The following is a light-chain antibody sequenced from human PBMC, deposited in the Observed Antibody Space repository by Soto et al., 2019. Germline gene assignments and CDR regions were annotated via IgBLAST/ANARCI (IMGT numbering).Light chain of an antibody. V-gene: IGKV3-15*01. CDR3: QQYNNWPYT. CDR2: GAS. J-gene: IGKJ2*01. CDR1: QSVSSN. Sequence: EIVMTQSPATLSVSPGDRATLSCRASQSVSSNLAWYQQKPGQAPRLLIYGASTRATGIPARFSGSGSGTEFTLTISSLQSEDFAVYYCQQYNNWPYTFGHGTKLEIK.